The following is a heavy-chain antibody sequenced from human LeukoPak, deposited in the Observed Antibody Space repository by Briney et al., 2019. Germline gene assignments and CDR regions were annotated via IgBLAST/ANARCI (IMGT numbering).Heavy chain of an antibody. CDR3: AGEAGSYGPVVY. Sequence: GGSLRLSCAASGFTLSDHYMDWVRQAPGKGLEWVGRCRNKANSYTTEYAASVEGRFTISRDDSKNSLYLQMNSLKAEDTAVYYCAGEAGSYGPVVYWGQGTLVTVSS. CDR1: GFTLSDHY. J-gene: IGHJ4*02. V-gene: IGHV3-72*01. CDR2: CRNKANSYTT. D-gene: IGHD3-10*01.